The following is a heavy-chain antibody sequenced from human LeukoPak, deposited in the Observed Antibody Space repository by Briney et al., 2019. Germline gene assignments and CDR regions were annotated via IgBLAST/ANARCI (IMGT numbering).Heavy chain of an antibody. Sequence: SETLSLTCTVSGGSISSYYWSWIRQPAGKGLEWIGRIYTSGSTNYNPSLKSRVTISVDTSKNQFSLNLSSVTATDTAVYYCASSSSIYWYFDLWGRGTLVTVSS. D-gene: IGHD6-6*01. J-gene: IGHJ2*01. V-gene: IGHV4-4*07. CDR1: GGSISSYY. CDR3: ASSSSIYWYFDL. CDR2: IYTSGST.